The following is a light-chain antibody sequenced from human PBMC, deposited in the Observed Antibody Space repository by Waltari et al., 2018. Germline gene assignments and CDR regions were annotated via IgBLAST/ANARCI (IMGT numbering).Light chain of an antibody. CDR2: VNSDGSH. CDR3: QTWGTGIWV. CDR1: SGHSYYA. V-gene: IGLV4-69*01. J-gene: IGLJ3*02. Sequence: QLVLTQSPSASASLGASVSLPCTLSSGHSYYALAWPQQQPQKGPRDLMKVNSDGSHTKGDGIPDRFSGSSSGAERYLTISSLQSEDAADYYCQTWGTGIWVFGGGTKLTVL.